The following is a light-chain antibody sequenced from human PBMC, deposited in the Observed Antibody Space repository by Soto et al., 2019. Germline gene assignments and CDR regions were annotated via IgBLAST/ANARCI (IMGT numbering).Light chain of an antibody. CDR3: QQYNDGACT. CDR1: QRIDRY. J-gene: IGKJ1*01. V-gene: IGKV1-5*01. Sequence: DIQLTQSPSTLSASVGDRVTVTCRASQRIDRYLAWYQQKLGKAPKLLVYDASTLEGGVPSSFSGSGSATEFILTISSLQPDDFPTYYCQQYNDGACTFGQGTRVEIK. CDR2: DAS.